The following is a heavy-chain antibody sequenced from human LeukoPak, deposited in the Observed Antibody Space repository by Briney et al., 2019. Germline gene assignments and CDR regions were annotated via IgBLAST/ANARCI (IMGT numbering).Heavy chain of an antibody. V-gene: IGHV4-61*09. CDR1: GDSITSGSHF. J-gene: IGHJ4*02. CDR3: ARSGTTPLFDY. CDR2: FHTRGRT. Sequence: PSETLSLACTVSGDSITSGSHFWSWVRQPAGKGLEWIAHFHTRGRTNYNPSLKSRVTIFVDSSKNQFSLKLSSLTAADTAVYYCARSGTTPLFDYWGQGTLVTVSS. D-gene: IGHD4-17*01.